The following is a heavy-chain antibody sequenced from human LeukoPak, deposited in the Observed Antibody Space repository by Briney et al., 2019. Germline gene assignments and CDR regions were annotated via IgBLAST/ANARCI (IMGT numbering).Heavy chain of an antibody. J-gene: IGHJ4*02. CDR3: ARDPLRYLRVGHYDY. D-gene: IGHD3-9*01. CDR1: GFTFSNSA. Sequence: GGSLRLSCAASGFTFSNSAMNWVRQVPGKGLEWVSSIDYDSSHIYYAASVRGRFTITRDNARNSVYLQMNSLRVEDTAVYYCARDPLRYLRVGHYDYWGQGTLVAVSS. V-gene: IGHV3-21*01. CDR2: IDYDSSHI.